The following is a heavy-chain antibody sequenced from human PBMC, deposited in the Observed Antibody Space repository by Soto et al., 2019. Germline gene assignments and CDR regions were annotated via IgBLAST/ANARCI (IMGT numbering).Heavy chain of an antibody. Sequence: GGSLRLSCAASGFTFSSYDMHWVRQATGKGLEWFSAIGTAGDTYYPGSVKGRFTISRENAKKSLYLQMNSLRAGDTAVYYCAREVCSSTSCYFDYWGQGTLVTVSS. CDR3: AREVCSSTSCYFDY. CDR1: GFTFSSYD. V-gene: IGHV3-13*01. J-gene: IGHJ4*02. CDR2: IGTAGDT. D-gene: IGHD2-2*01.